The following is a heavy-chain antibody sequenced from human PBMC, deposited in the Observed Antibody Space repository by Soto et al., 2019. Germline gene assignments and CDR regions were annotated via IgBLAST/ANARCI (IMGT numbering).Heavy chain of an antibody. D-gene: IGHD3-10*01. V-gene: IGHV3-7*04. CDR3: ARALWFGEPPTDP. J-gene: IGHJ5*02. CDR2: IKQDGSEK. CDR1: GFTFSSYW. Sequence: GGSLRLSCAASGFTFSSYWMSWVRQAPGKGLEWVANIKQDGSEKYYVDSVKGRFTISRDNAKNSLYLQMNSLRAEDTAVYYCARALWFGEPPTDPWGQGTLVTVSS.